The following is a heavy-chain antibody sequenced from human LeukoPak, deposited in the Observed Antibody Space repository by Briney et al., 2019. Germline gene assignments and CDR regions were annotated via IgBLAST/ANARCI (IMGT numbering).Heavy chain of an antibody. CDR3: ARDTIWCGAD. Sequence: GASVKVSCKASGYSFTGYYLHWVRQAPGQGLEWMGWINPNSGGTNYAQKFQGRVTMTRDTSIRTAYMELSSLRSDDTAVYYCARDTIWCGADWGQGTLVTVSS. D-gene: IGHD3-9*01. J-gene: IGHJ4*02. V-gene: IGHV1-2*02. CDR2: INPNSGGT. CDR1: GYSFTGYY.